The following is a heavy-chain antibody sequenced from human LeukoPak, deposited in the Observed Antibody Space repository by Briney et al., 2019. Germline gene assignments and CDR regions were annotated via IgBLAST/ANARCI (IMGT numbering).Heavy chain of an antibody. Sequence: GGSLRLSCAASGFTFSSYGMHWVRQAPGKGLEWVAVISYDGSNKYYADSVKGRFTISRDNAKNSLYLQMNSLRAEDTAVYYCTREDHSNYNYWGQGTLVTVSS. J-gene: IGHJ4*02. CDR1: GFTFSSYG. CDR3: TREDHSNYNY. D-gene: IGHD4-11*01. CDR2: ISYDGSNK. V-gene: IGHV3-30*03.